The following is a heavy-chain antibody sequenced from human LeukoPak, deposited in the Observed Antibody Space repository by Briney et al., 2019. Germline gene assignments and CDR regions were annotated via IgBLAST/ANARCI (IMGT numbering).Heavy chain of an antibody. CDR1: GGSISSYY. Sequence: SETLSLTCTVSGGSISSYYWSWIRQPPGKRLEWSGLIYYSGSTNYNPSLKSRVTISVDTSKNQFSLKLSSVTAADTAVYYCASRSSIWSGYQDTLYYFDSWGQGTLVTVSS. D-gene: IGHD3-3*01. V-gene: IGHV4-59*01. CDR3: ASRSSIWSGYQDTLYYFDS. J-gene: IGHJ4*02. CDR2: IYYSGST.